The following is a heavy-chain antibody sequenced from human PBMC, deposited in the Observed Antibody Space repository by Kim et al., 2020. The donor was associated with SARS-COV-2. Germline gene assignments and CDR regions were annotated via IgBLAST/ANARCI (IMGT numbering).Heavy chain of an antibody. D-gene: IGHD3-16*02. J-gene: IGHJ4*02. V-gene: IGHV3-33*01. CDR2: IWYDGSNK. CDR1: GFTFSSYG. Sequence: GGSLRLSCAASGFTFSSYGMHWVRQAPGKGLEGVAVIWYDGSNKYYADSVKGRFTISRDNSKNTLYLQMNSLRAEDTAVYYCAREGEGALIDYWGQGTLVTVSS. CDR3: AREGEGALIDY.